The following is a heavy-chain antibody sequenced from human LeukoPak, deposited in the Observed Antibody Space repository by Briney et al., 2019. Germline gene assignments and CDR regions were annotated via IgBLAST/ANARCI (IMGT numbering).Heavy chain of an antibody. CDR3: ARHTTRRYYYGSGTTPRAFDI. V-gene: IGHV4-34*01. Sequence: SETLSLTCAVYGGSFSGYYWSWIRQPPGKGLEWIGEINHSGSTNYNPSLKSRVTISVDTSKNQFSLKLSSVTAADTAVYYCARHTTRRYYYGSGTTPRAFDIWGQGTLVTVSS. CDR1: GGSFSGYY. J-gene: IGHJ4*02. D-gene: IGHD3-10*01. CDR2: INHSGST.